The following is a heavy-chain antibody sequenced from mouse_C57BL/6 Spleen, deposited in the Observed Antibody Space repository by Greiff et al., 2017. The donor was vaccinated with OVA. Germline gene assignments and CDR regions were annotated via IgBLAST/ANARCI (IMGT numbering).Heavy chain of an antibody. V-gene: IGHV1-42*01. CDR1: GYSFTGYY. CDR3: ARGSTGYFDV. J-gene: IGHJ1*03. Sequence: VQLQQSGPELVKPGASVKISCKASGYSFTGYYMNWVKQSPEKSLEWIGEINPSTGGTTYNQKFKAKATLTVDKSSSTAYMQLKSLTSEDSAGYYCARGSTGYFDVWGTGTTVTVSS. CDR2: INPSTGGT. D-gene: IGHD1-1*01.